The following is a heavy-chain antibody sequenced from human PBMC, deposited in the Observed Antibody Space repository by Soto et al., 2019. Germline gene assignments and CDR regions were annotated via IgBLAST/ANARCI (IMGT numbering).Heavy chain of an antibody. D-gene: IGHD5-18*01. V-gene: IGHV3-33*01. CDR2: IWYDGSHK. CDR3: ARELYTYGYLYFDY. Sequence: QVQLVESGGGVVQPGKSLRLSCAASGFIFSSYGMHWVRQAPGKGLEWVAVIWYDGSHKYYADSVRGRSTISRDNSKNTLYLQMNSLRADDTAVYYCARELYTYGYLYFDYWGQGTLVTVSS. CDR1: GFIFSSYG. J-gene: IGHJ4*02.